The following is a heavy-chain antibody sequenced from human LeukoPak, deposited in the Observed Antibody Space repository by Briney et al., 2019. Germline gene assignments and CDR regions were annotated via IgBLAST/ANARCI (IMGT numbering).Heavy chain of an antibody. D-gene: IGHD3-22*01. J-gene: IGHJ3*02. V-gene: IGHV4-30-2*01. Sequence: SETLSLTCAVSGGSISSGGYSWSWIRQPPGKGLEWIGYNYHSGSTYYNPSLKSRVTISVDRSKNQFSLKLSSVTAADTAVYYCARVLDYYDSSGCPHDAFDIWGQGTMVTVSS. CDR2: NYHSGST. CDR1: GGSISSGGYS. CDR3: ARVLDYYDSSGCPHDAFDI.